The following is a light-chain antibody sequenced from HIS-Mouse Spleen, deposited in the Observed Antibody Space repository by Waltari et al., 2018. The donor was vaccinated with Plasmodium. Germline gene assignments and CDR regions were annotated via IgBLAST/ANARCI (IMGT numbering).Light chain of an antibody. J-gene: IGLJ3*02. V-gene: IGLV2-11*01. CDR2: DVS. Sequence: QSALTQPLSVSGSPGQSVTISCPGTSTDVGGYNDVSWYQQPPGKAPKPMIYDVSKPPSGVPDRFSGSKSGNTASLTISGLQAEDEADYYCCSYAGSYTWVFGGGTKLTVL. CDR3: CSYAGSYTWV. CDR1: STDVGGYND.